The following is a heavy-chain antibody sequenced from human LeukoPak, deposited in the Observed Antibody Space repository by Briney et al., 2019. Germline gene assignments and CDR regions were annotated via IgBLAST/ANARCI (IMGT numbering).Heavy chain of an antibody. CDR1: GGSISSSSYY. Sequence: SETLSLTCTVSGGSISSSSYYWSWIRQPPGKGLEWIGYIYYSGSTNYNPSLKSRVTISVDTSKNQFSLKLSSVTAADTAVYYCASSVYGDPEDYWGQGTLVTVPS. CDR2: IYYSGST. D-gene: IGHD4-17*01. J-gene: IGHJ4*02. CDR3: ASSVYGDPEDY. V-gene: IGHV4-61*01.